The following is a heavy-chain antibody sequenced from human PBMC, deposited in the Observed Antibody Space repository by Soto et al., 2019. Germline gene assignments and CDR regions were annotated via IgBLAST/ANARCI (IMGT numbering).Heavy chain of an antibody. CDR1: GGTFSSYA. Sequence: QVQLVQSGAEVKKPGSSVKVSCKASGGTFSSYAISWVRQAPGQGLEWMGGIIPIFGTANYAQKFQGRVTITADESTSTAYMELSSLRSEDTAVYYCARGALDCNEGYYYYYGMDVWGQGTTVTVSS. D-gene: IGHD2-21*02. CDR2: IIPIFGTA. J-gene: IGHJ6*02. V-gene: IGHV1-69*12. CDR3: ARGALDCNEGYYYYYGMDV.